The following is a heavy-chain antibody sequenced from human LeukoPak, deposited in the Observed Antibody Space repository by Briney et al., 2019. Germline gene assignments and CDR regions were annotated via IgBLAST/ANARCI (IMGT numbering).Heavy chain of an antibody. Sequence: ASVKVSCQASGYNFIDYDINWVRQAPGQGPEWMGWMNPSSGNTGYAQKFQGRVSMTRDTSINIAYMELTSLGSDDTAVYYCARGISGYSYGYGDNWGREPWSPSLQ. V-gene: IGHV1-8*01. D-gene: IGHD5-18*01. J-gene: IGHJ4*02. CDR1: GYNFIDYD. CDR3: ARGISGYSYGYGDN. CDR2: MNPSSGNT.